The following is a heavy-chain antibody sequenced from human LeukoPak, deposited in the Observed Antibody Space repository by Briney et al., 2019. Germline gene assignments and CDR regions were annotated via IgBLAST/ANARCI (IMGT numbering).Heavy chain of an antibody. CDR3: AKSGSGYYRPKDY. Sequence: GGSLRLPCAASGFTFSSYWMSWVRQAPGKGLEWVANIKQDGSEKYYVDSVRGRFTISRDNSKNTLYLQMNSLRAEDTAVYYCAKSGSGYYRPKDYWGQGTLVTVSS. CDR1: GFTFSSYW. D-gene: IGHD3-3*01. J-gene: IGHJ4*02. V-gene: IGHV3-7*03. CDR2: IKQDGSEK.